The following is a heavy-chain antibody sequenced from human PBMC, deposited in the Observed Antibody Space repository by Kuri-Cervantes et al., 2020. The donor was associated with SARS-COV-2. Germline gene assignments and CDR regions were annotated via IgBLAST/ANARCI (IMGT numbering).Heavy chain of an antibody. CDR3: ARVPSGDGAWYFDL. D-gene: IGHD7-27*01. Sequence: GESLKISCEASGFAFSGSAMNWVRQAPGKGLEWVSDISSTSRTIYYADSVKGRFTISRDNAKNSLYLQMNSLRDEDTAVYYCARVPSGDGAWYFDLWGRGTLVTVSS. CDR1: GFAFSGSA. J-gene: IGHJ2*01. CDR2: ISSTSRTI. V-gene: IGHV3-48*02.